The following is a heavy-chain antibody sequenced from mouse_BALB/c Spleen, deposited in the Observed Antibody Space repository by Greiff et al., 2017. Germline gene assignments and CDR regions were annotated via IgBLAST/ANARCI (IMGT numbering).Heavy chain of an antibody. J-gene: IGHJ3*01. CDR1: GYAFSSSW. CDR3: AREDWDYDAY. Sequence: VKLMESGPELVKPGASVKISCKASGYAFSSSWMNWVKQRPGQGLEWIGRIYPGDGDTNYNGKFKGKATLTADKSSSTAYMQLSSLTSVDSAVYFCAREDWDYDAYWGQGTLVTVSA. CDR2: IYPGDGDT. D-gene: IGHD1-1*01. V-gene: IGHV1-82*01.